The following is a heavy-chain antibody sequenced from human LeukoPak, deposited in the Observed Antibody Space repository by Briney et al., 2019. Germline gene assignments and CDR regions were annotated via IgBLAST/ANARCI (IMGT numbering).Heavy chain of an antibody. Sequence: GGSLRLSCAASGFTFSSYAMSWVRQAPGKGLKLVSGISGNGGTTYHADSVKGRLTISRDNSKSTLYLQMNSLGPENTAVYYCAKAGSCTNGVCSNFDYWGQGTLVTVSS. D-gene: IGHD2-8*01. J-gene: IGHJ4*02. CDR1: GFTFSSYA. CDR3: AKAGSCTNGVCSNFDY. V-gene: IGHV3-23*01. CDR2: ISGNGGTT.